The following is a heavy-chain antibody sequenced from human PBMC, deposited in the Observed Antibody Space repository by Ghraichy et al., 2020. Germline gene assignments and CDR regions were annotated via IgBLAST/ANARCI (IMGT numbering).Heavy chain of an antibody. Sequence: SQTLSLTCVISGDSVSRNNVAWNWIRQSPSRGLEWLGRTFYRSKWFSDYAVSVKSRITIKPDTSKNQFSLLLNSVTPEDTAVYYCASGCINGVCLQYWGQGTLVTVSS. CDR2: TFYRSKWFS. V-gene: IGHV6-1*01. CDR1: GDSVSRNNVA. J-gene: IGHJ4*02. CDR3: ASGCINGVCLQY. D-gene: IGHD2-8*01.